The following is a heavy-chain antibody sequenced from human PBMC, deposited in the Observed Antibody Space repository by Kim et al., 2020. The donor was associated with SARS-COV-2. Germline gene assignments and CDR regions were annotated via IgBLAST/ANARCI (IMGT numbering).Heavy chain of an antibody. CDR1: GGSFSGYY. V-gene: IGHV4-34*01. CDR3: ARLEGGDRRFDY. Sequence: SETLSLTCAVYGGSFSGYYWSWIRQPPGKELEWIGEINHSGSTNYNPSLKSRVTISVDTSKNQFSLKLSSVTAADTAVYYCARLEGGDRRFDYWGQGTLVTVSS. J-gene: IGHJ4*02. D-gene: IGHD5-12*01. CDR2: INHSGST.